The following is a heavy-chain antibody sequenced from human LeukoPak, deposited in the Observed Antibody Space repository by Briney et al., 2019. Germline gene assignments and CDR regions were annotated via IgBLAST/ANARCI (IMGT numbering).Heavy chain of an antibody. CDR3: TRVGYIDEGIDY. V-gene: IGHV3-7*04. Sequence: GGSLRLSCVASGFPFSSYWMTWVRQAPGKGLEWVANIKQDGSKKSYVDSVKGRLTISRDNAKNSLYLQMNSLRAEDTAIYYCTRVGYIDEGIDYWGQGTLVTVSS. D-gene: IGHD5-24*01. J-gene: IGHJ4*02. CDR1: GFPFSSYW. CDR2: IKQDGSKK.